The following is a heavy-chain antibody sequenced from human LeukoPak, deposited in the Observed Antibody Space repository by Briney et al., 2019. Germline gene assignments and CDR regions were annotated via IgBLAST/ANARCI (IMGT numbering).Heavy chain of an antibody. V-gene: IGHV1-18*01. Sequence: GASVKVSCKASGYTFTSYGISWVRQAPGQGLEWMGWISAYNGNTNYAQKLQGRVTMTTDTSTSTAYMELSSLRSEDTAVYYCARGWVETSSWEEYFDDWGQGTLVTVSS. CDR1: GYTFTSYG. D-gene: IGHD6-13*01. J-gene: IGHJ4*02. CDR3: ARGWVETSSWEEYFDD. CDR2: ISAYNGNT.